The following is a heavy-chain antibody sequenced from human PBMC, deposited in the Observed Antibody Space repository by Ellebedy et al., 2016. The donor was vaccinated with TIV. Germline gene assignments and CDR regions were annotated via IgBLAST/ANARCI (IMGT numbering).Heavy chain of an antibody. Sequence: SETLSLXXTVSGGSVSSGSSYWGWIRQPPGKGLEWIGSIYYSGSTYYNPSLKSRVTISVDTSKNQFSLKLSSVTAADTAVYYCARASGWYYFDYWGQGTLVTVSS. D-gene: IGHD6-19*01. CDR2: IYYSGST. J-gene: IGHJ4*02. CDR3: ARASGWYYFDY. V-gene: IGHV4-39*07. CDR1: GGSVSSGSSY.